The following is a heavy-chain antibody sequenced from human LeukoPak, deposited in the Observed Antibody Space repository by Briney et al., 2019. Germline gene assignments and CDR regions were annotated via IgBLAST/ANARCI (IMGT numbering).Heavy chain of an antibody. CDR3: APGILGTFDP. CDR2: IYYNGST. D-gene: IGHD2-15*01. Sequence: SETLSLTCTVSGGSISSYYWSWIRQPPGKGLEWIGYIYYNGSTNYNPSLKSRVTISVDTSKNQFSLKLSSVTAADTAVYYCAPGILGTFDPWGQGTLVTVSS. V-gene: IGHV4-59*01. J-gene: IGHJ5*02. CDR1: GGSISSYY.